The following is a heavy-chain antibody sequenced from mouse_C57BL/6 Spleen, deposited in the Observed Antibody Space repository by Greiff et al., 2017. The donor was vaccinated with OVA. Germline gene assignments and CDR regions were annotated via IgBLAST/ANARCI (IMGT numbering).Heavy chain of an antibody. CDR1: GYAFSSSW. CDR2: IYPGDGDT. V-gene: IGHV1-82*01. J-gene: IGHJ1*03. Sequence: QVQLQQSGPELVKPGASVKISCKASGYAFSSSWMNWVKQRPGKGLEWIGRIYPGDGDTNYNGKFKGKATLTADKSSSTAYMQLSSLTSEDSAVYFCASRLYGNPWYFDVWGTGTTVTVSS. D-gene: IGHD2-1*01. CDR3: ASRLYGNPWYFDV.